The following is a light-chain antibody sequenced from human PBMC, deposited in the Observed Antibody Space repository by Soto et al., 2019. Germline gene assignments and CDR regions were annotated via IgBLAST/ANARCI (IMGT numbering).Light chain of an antibody. Sequence: QSALTQPASVSGSPGQSITISCTGTSSDVGNYNYVSWYQQYPGKAPKLMIYEVSNRPSGVSNRFSGSKSGNTASLTISGLQAEDEADYYCSSYTTSSTLVVFGTGTKVTVL. V-gene: IGLV2-14*01. J-gene: IGLJ1*01. CDR3: SSYTTSSTLVV. CDR1: SSDVGNYNY. CDR2: EVS.